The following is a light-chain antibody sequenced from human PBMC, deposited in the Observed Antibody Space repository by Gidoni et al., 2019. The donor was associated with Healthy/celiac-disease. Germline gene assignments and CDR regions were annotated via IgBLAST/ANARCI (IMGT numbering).Light chain of an antibody. Sequence: SSELTQPPPVSVPPGQTASITCSGDKLGDKYACWYQQKPGQSPVLVIYQDSKRPSGIPERFSGSNTGNTATLTISGTQAMDEADYYCQAWDSSSLYVFGTGTKVTVL. V-gene: IGLV3-1*01. CDR1: KLGDKY. CDR3: QAWDSSSLYV. CDR2: QDS. J-gene: IGLJ1*01.